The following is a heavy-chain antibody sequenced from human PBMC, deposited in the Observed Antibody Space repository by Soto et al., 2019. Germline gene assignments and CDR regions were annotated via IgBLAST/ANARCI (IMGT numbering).Heavy chain of an antibody. CDR2: MNPNSGNT. CDR1: GYTFTSYD. D-gene: IGHD3-9*01. J-gene: IGHJ5*02. Sequence: ASVKVSCKASGYTFTSYDINWVRQATGQGLEWMGWMNPNSGNTGYAQKFQGRVTMTRNTSISTAYMELSSLRSEDTAVYYCARIGGRTAYYDILTGYYRPNNWFDPWGQGTLVTVSS. CDR3: ARIGGRTAYYDILTGYYRPNNWFDP. V-gene: IGHV1-8*01.